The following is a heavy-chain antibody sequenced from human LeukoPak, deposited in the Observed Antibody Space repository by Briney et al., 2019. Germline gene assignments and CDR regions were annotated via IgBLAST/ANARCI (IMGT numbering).Heavy chain of an antibody. J-gene: IGHJ4*02. CDR2: INSRSNYI. CDR3: ARDAGITGTTEFDY. V-gene: IGHV3-21*01. CDR1: GFSFSTYS. Sequence: GGSLRLSCAASGFSFSTYSMDWVRQAPGKGLEWVSSINSRSNYIYYADSVKGRFTISRDNAKNSLYLQMNSLTAEDTAVYYCARDAGITGTTEFDYWGQGTLVTVSS. D-gene: IGHD1-7*01.